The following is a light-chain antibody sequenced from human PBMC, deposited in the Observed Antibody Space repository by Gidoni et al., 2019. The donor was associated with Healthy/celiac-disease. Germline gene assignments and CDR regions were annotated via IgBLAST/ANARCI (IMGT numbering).Light chain of an antibody. CDR1: KLGDKY. CDR2: QDS. V-gene: IGLV3-1*01. Sequence: SYVLTQPPSVSVSPGQTASITCSGDKLGDKYACWYQQKPGQSPVLVIYQDSKWPSGIPERFSGSNSGNTATLTISGTQAMDEADYYCQAWDSSTASYVFGTGTKVTVL. CDR3: QAWDSSTASYV. J-gene: IGLJ1*01.